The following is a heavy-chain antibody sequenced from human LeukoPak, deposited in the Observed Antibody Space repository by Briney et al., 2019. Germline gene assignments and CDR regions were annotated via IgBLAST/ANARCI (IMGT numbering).Heavy chain of an antibody. CDR3: VRSLNYGDSGWFDP. CDR2: INHGGGT. Sequence: KPSETLSLTCAGYGGSFSGYYWSWIRQPPGKGLEWIEEINHGGGTNYNPSLKSRLTISVDTSKKQFSLKLSSVTAADPAVYYCVRSLNYGDSGWFDPWGQGTLVTVSS. D-gene: IGHD4-17*01. CDR1: GGSFSGYY. J-gene: IGHJ5*02. V-gene: IGHV4-34*01.